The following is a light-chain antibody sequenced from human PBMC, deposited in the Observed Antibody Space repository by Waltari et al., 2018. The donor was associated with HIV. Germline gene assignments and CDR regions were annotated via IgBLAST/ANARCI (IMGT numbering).Light chain of an antibody. CDR2: SAS. CDR3: QHYNNWPYT. V-gene: IGKV3-15*01. Sequence: TQSPATVSVSPGEGATLSCRASHSIGNNLAWHQQRPGQAPRLLIYSASTRATGIPARFSGSGSGTQFTLTIDSLQSEDFAIYYCQHYNNWPYTFGQGTRLEIK. CDR1: HSIGNN. J-gene: IGKJ2*01.